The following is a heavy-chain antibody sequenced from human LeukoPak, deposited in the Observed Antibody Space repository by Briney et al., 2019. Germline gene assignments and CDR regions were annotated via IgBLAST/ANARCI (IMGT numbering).Heavy chain of an antibody. Sequence: GGSLRLSCAASGFTFSSYSMNWVRQAPGKGLEWVSSISSSSSYIYYADSVKGRFTISRDNAKNSLYLQMNSLRAEDTAVYYCARGSIAVAGTEDYWGQGALVTVSS. J-gene: IGHJ4*02. CDR2: ISSSSSYI. CDR3: ARGSIAVAGTEDY. D-gene: IGHD6-19*01. CDR1: GFTFSSYS. V-gene: IGHV3-21*01.